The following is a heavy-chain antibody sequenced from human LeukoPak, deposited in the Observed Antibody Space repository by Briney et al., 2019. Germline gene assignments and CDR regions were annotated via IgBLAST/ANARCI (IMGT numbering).Heavy chain of an antibody. CDR3: AKDIHKYGAARSGFDY. J-gene: IGHJ4*02. CDR2: ISGDGGST. D-gene: IGHD6-6*01. Sequence: GGSLRLSCAASGFTFTTHSMNWVRQAPGKGLEWVSLISGDGGSTYYADSVKGRFTISRDNSKNSLYLQMNSLRTEDTALYYCAKDIHKYGAARSGFDYWGQGTLVTVSS. V-gene: IGHV3-43*02. CDR1: GFTFTTHS.